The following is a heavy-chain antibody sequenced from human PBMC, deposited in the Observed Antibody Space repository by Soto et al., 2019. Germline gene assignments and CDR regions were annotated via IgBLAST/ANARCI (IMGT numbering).Heavy chain of an antibody. Sequence: SESLSLSGAVSGYSSSTAYYWGWIRQPPGKGLEWIGSIYHSGSTYYNPSLKSRVTISVDTSKNQFSLKLSSVSAADTAVYYCAREPDYGDCFDYWGQGTLVTVSS. V-gene: IGHV4-38-2*02. CDR3: AREPDYGDCFDY. D-gene: IGHD4-17*01. J-gene: IGHJ4*02. CDR2: IYHSGST. CDR1: GYSSSTAYY.